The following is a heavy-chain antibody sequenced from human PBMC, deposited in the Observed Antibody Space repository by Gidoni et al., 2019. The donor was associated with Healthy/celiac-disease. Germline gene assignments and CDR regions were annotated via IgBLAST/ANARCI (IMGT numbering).Heavy chain of an antibody. D-gene: IGHD3-10*01. CDR1: GFTFRSYR. CDR2: ISSSSSYI. J-gene: IGHJ6*02. V-gene: IGHV3-21*01. CDR3: ARASTMVRGVYYYYGMDV. Sequence: EVQLVESGGGLVKPGGSLRLSCSASGFTFRSYRMNWVRQAPGKGLEWVSSISSSSSYIYYADSVKGRFTISRDNAKNSLYLQMNSLRAEDTAVYYCARASTMVRGVYYYYGMDVWGQGTTVTVSS.